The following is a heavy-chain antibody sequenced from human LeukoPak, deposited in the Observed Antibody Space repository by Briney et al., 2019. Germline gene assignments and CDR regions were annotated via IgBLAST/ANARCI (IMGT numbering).Heavy chain of an antibody. Sequence: PSETLSLTCTVSGGSISSYYWSWIRQPPGKGLEWIGYIYYSGSTNYNPSLKSRVTISIDTSKNQFSLKLSSVTAADTAVYYCARQGNLLNWFDPWGQGTLVTVSS. D-gene: IGHD4-23*01. CDR2: IYYSGST. CDR1: GGSISSYY. J-gene: IGHJ5*02. V-gene: IGHV4-59*01. CDR3: ARQGNLLNWFDP.